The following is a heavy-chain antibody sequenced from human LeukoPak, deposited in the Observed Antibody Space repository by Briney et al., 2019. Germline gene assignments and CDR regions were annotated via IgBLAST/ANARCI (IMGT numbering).Heavy chain of an antibody. V-gene: IGHV1-2*02. J-gene: IGHJ5*02. CDR1: GYTFTGYY. CDR3: ARVVVEQLVGDWFDP. D-gene: IGHD6-6*01. Sequence: GASVKVSCKASGYTFTGYYMHWVRQAPGQGLEWMGWINPNSGGTNYAQKFQGRVTMTRDTSISTAYMELSRLRSDDTAVYYCARVVVEQLVGDWFDPWGQGTLVTVSS. CDR2: INPNSGGT.